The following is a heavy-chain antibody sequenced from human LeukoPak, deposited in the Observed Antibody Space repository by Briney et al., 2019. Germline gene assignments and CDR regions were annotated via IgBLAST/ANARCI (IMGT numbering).Heavy chain of an antibody. D-gene: IGHD3-10*01. J-gene: IGHJ3*02. CDR2: MSSSSSYI. V-gene: IGHV3-21*01. CDR1: GFTFSSYS. Sequence: GGSLRLSFAASGFTFSSYSMNWVRQAPGKGLEWVSSMSSSSSYIYYADSVKGRFTISRDNAKNSLYLQMNSLRAEDTAVYYCASTGGSGSYYPHDAFDIWGQGTMVTVSS. CDR3: ASTGGSGSYYPHDAFDI.